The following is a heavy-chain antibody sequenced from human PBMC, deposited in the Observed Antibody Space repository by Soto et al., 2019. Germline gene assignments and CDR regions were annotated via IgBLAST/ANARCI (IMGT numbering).Heavy chain of an antibody. CDR2: ISSSGGST. J-gene: IGHJ6*02. CDR3: MRPAPRGRHYFYFGMDV. Sequence: EVQLLESGGGLVQPGGSLRLSCAASGFTFSSYVMSWVRQAPGKGLEWVSGISSSGGSTYYADSVKGRFTISRDNSKNPLFLRMNRPRVEDTAVYYCMRPAPRGRHYFYFGMDVWGQGTTVTVSS. CDR1: GFTFSSYV. D-gene: IGHD3-10*01. V-gene: IGHV3-23*01.